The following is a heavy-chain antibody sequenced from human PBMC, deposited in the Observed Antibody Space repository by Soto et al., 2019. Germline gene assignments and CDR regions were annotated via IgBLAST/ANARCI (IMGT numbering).Heavy chain of an antibody. CDR3: ARDLEEQHQYPECCQH. V-gene: IGHV1-69*08. D-gene: IGHD1-1*01. Sequence: QVQLVQSGAEVTQPGSSVKVSCKASGGTFSSYTISWVRQAPGQGLEWMGRIIPILGIANYAQKFQDRVTITADKSTSTAYMELSSLRSEDTAVYSCARDLEEQHQYPECCQHWGQGTLVTVAS. J-gene: IGHJ1*01. CDR2: IIPILGIA. CDR1: GGTFSSYT.